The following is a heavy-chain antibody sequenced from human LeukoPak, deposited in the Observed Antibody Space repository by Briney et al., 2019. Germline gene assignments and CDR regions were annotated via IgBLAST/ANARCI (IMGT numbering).Heavy chain of an antibody. CDR2: IHTSGST. Sequence: SETLSLTCTVSGGSISSYYWSWIRQPAGKGLEWIGRIHTSGSTSYNPSLKSRVTMSVDTSKNRFSLKLSSVTAADTAVYYCARDRYYYDSIGYYTLDYWGQGTLVTVSS. J-gene: IGHJ4*02. CDR1: GGSISSYY. V-gene: IGHV4-4*07. CDR3: ARDRYYYDSIGYYTLDY. D-gene: IGHD3-22*01.